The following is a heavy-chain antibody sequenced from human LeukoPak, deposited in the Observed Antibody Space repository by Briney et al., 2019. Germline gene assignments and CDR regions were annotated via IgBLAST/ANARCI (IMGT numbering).Heavy chain of an antibody. D-gene: IGHD3-16*01. CDR3: AKDWGDLSFYFDY. J-gene: IGHJ4*02. V-gene: IGHV3-23*01. CDR2: ISGSGGST. CDR1: GFTFSSYA. Sequence: PGASLRLSCAASGFTFSSYAMSWVRQAPGKGLEWVSAISGSGGSTYYADSVKGRFTIPRDNSKNTLYLQMNSLRAEDTAVYYRAKDWGDLSFYFDYWGQGTLVTVSS.